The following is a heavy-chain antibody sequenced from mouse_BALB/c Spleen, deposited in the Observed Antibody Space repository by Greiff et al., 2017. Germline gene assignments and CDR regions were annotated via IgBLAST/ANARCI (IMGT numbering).Heavy chain of an antibody. V-gene: IGHV1-14*01. CDR1: GYTFTSYV. CDR2: INPYNDGT. D-gene: IGHD2-14*01. Sequence: VQLQQSGPELVKPGASVKMSCKASGYTFTSYVMHWVKQKPGQGLEWIGYINPYNDGTKYNEKFKGKATLTSDKSSSTAYMELSSLTSEDSAVYYCARYYRYDEDYAMDYWGQGTSVTVSS. J-gene: IGHJ4*01. CDR3: ARYYRYDEDYAMDY.